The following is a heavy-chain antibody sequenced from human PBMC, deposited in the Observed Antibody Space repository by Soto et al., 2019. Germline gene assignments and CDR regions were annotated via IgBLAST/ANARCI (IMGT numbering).Heavy chain of an antibody. V-gene: IGHV1-69*13. J-gene: IGHJ5*02. CDR2: IIPIFGTA. D-gene: IGHD3-9*01. CDR1: GGTFSSYA. CDR3: AREFDRLYYDILTGLNWFDP. Sequence: SVKVSCKASGGTFSSYAISWVRQAPGQGLEWMGGIIPIFGTANYAQKFQGRVTITADESTSTAYMELSSLRSEDTAVYYCAREFDRLYYDILTGLNWFDPWGQGTLVTVSS.